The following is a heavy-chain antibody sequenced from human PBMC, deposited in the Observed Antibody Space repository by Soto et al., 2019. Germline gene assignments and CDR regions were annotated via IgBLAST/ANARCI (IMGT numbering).Heavy chain of an antibody. CDR3: AREIAVVAATQTTPYYYGMDV. J-gene: IGHJ6*02. CDR1: GFTVSSNY. V-gene: IGHV3-53*01. Sequence: PGGSVRLSCAASGFTVSSNYMSWVRQAPGKGLEWVSVIYSGGSTYYADSVKGRFTISRDNSKNTLYLQMNSLRAEDTAVYYCAREIAVVAATQTTPYYYGMDVWGQGTTVTVSS. D-gene: IGHD2-15*01. CDR2: IYSGGST.